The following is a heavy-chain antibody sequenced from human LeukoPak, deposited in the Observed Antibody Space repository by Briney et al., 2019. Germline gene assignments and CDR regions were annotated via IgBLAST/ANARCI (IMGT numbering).Heavy chain of an antibody. CDR1: GFTFSNAL. J-gene: IGHJ4*02. V-gene: IGHV3-15*01. CDR2: IKSKTDGGTT. Sequence: GGSLRLSCAASGFTFSNALMSWVRQAPGKGLEWVGRIKSKTDGGTTDYAAPVKGRFAISRDGSGNTLYLQMNSLRTEDTAVYYCATQQQLEHLFDYWGQGTLVTVSS. D-gene: IGHD6-13*01. CDR3: ATQQQLEHLFDY.